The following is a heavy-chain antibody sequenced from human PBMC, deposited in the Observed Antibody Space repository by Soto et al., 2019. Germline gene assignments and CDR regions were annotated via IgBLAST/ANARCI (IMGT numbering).Heavy chain of an antibody. D-gene: IGHD3-22*01. CDR3: ARGGFYDSSGARNYYYYGMNV. CDR2: ISAYDGYT. Sequence: QVQLVQSGAEVKKPGASVKVSCKASGYTFTSYGINWVRQAPGQGLEWLGWISAYDGYTNYAQILRGRVPMTTDTSTKTAYMELRSLRSDDTAMYYCARGGFYDSSGARNYYYYGMNVWGQGTTVTVSS. J-gene: IGHJ6*02. CDR1: GYTFTSYG. V-gene: IGHV1-18*01.